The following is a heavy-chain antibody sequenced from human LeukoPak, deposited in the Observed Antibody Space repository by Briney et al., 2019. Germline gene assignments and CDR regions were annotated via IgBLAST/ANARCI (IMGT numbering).Heavy chain of an antibody. J-gene: IGHJ4*02. CDR3: ARRGGSSSRRSPIDY. CDR1: GFTFSDYW. D-gene: IGHD6-6*01. Sequence: GGSLRLSCTASGFTFSDYWMTWVHQAPGKGPEWVANIKQDGSQRYYVDSVRGRFTISRDNAKNSLFLQMNGLRAEDTAVYYCARRGGSSSRRSPIDYWGQGTLITVSS. CDR2: IKQDGSQR. V-gene: IGHV3-7*01.